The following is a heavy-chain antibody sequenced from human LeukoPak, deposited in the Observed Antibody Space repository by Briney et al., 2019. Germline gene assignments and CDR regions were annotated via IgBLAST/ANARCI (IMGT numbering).Heavy chain of an antibody. CDR3: ARHVKSGTNWLTRFDS. CDR2: IYHSGST. Sequence: NPSEALSLTCAVSGYSIRSGYYWGWIRQPPGKGLEWIGSIYHSGSTHYNPSPKSRVTISIDTSKNHLSLEVTSVTATDTAVYYCARHVKSGTNWLTRFDSWGQGTLVTVSS. J-gene: IGHJ4*02. CDR1: GYSIRSGYY. V-gene: IGHV4-38-2*01. D-gene: IGHD7-27*01.